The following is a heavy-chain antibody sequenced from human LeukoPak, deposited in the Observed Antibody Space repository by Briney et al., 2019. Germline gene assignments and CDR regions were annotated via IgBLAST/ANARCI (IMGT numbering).Heavy chain of an antibody. CDR3: ARGPRVRLFRPHFDY. V-gene: IGHV4-34*01. CDR1: GGSFSGYY. J-gene: IGHJ4*02. Sequence: SETLFLTCAVYGGSFSGYYWSWIRQPPGKGLEWIGEINHSGSTNYNPSLTSRVTISVDTSKNQFSLKLSSVTAADTAVYYCARGPRVRLFRPHFDYWGQGTLVTVSS. CDR2: INHSGST.